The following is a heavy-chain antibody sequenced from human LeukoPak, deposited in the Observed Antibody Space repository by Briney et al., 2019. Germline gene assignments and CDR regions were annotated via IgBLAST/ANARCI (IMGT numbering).Heavy chain of an antibody. D-gene: IGHD5-18*01. CDR3: ARDATSWYSYGYSMDY. V-gene: IGHV1-18*01. Sequence: ASVKVSCKASGYTFNSYGISWVRQAPGQGLEWMGWISAYNGNTKYAQKFQGRVTMTTDTSTNTAYMELRSLRSDDTAMYYCARDATSWYSYGYSMDYWGQGTLVTVSS. CDR1: GYTFNSYG. J-gene: IGHJ4*02. CDR2: ISAYNGNT.